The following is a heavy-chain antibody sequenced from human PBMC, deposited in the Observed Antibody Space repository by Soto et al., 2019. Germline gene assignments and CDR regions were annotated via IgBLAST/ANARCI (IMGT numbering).Heavy chain of an antibody. V-gene: IGHV3-30-3*01. CDR1: GSTFSSYD. CDR2: IAPDGSNE. J-gene: IGHJ3*02. Sequence: GGSLRLSCAASGSTFSSYDIHWVRQAPGKGLEWVAHIAPDGSNEFYADSVKGRFTISRDNAKNTVYLQMNSLRAEDTAVYYCARGPSHGAFDIWGQGTMVTVSS. CDR3: ARGPSHGAFDI.